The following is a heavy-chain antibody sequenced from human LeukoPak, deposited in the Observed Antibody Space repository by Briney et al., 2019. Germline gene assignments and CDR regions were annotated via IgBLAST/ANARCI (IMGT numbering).Heavy chain of an antibody. CDR1: GGSISSXX. CDR3: ARDTRRAHGMDV. D-gene: IGHD2-15*01. V-gene: IGHV4-59*01. CDR2: IYYSGNT. Sequence: SETLSLTXTVSGGSISSXXXXXXRQPPGXXXXWIGYIYYSGNTNYNPSLKSRFTISVXXSKNQFSLKLSSVTAADTAVYYCARDTRRAHGMDVWGQGTTVTVSS. J-gene: IGHJ6*02.